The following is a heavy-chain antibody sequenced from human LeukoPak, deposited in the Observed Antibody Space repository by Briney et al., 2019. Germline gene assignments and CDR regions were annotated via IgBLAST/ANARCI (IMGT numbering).Heavy chain of an antibody. V-gene: IGHV3-15*01. Sequence: PGGSLRLSCAASGFTFSNAWMSWVRQAPGKGLEWVGRIKSKTDGGTTDYAAPVKGRFTISRDDSKNTLYLQMNSLKTEDTAVYYCARDRGPMYGMDVWGQGTTVTVSS. CDR2: IKSKTDGGTT. CDR3: ARDRGPMYGMDV. CDR1: GFTFSNAW. J-gene: IGHJ6*02.